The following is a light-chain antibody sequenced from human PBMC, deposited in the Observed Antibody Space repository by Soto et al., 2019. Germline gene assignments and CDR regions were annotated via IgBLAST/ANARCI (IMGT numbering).Light chain of an antibody. Sequence: DIQMTQSPSSLSASVGDRVTITCQASQDITNYLNWYQQKPGKAPRLLAYDGSNFDTGVPARFSGSGSGTHFSFTISSLHPEDIATYYCQQFDSRPITFGQVTRVEI. CDR1: QDITNY. CDR3: QQFDSRPIT. J-gene: IGKJ5*01. CDR2: DGS. V-gene: IGKV1-33*01.